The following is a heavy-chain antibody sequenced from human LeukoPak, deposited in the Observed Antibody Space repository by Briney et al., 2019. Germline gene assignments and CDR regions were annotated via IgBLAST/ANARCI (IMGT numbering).Heavy chain of an antibody. CDR1: GGTFSSYA. CDR2: INPNSGCT. D-gene: IGHD3-3*01. V-gene: IGHV1-2*02. J-gene: IGHJ4*02. Sequence: ASVKVSCKASGGTFSSYAISWVRQAPGQGLEWMGWINPNSGCTNYAQKFQCMVTMTRDTSISTAYMELSRLRSDDTAVYYCARVKYDFWSGYYPYWGQGTLVTVSS. CDR3: ARVKYDFWSGYYPY.